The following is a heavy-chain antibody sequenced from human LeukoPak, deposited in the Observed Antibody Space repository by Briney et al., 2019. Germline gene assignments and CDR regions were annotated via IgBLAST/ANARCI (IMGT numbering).Heavy chain of an antibody. CDR2: ISSDGSII. V-gene: IGHV3-48*04. D-gene: IGHD6-13*01. CDR1: GFTFSNAW. J-gene: IGHJ4*02. Sequence: GGSLRLSCAASGFTFSNAWMNWVRQAPGKGLEWISYISSDGSIIQYADSVKGRFTISRDNAKNSLYLQMNSLRAEDTAVYYCARGDSSWLVDYWGQGTLVTVSS. CDR3: ARGDSSWLVDY.